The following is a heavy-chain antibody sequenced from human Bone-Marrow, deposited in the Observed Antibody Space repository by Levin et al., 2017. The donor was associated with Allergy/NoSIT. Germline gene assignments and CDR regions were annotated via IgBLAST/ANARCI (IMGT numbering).Heavy chain of an antibody. V-gene: IGHV4-61*01. CDR3: ARDQCSSTTCYKGHYYYYGMDV. D-gene: IGHD2-2*02. Sequence: ESLKISCTVSGGSVSSGSYYWSWIRQPPGKGLEWIGYVYYTGSTNYNPSLKSRVTISIDTSKNQFSLKLSSVTAADTAVYYCARDQCSSTTCYKGHYYYYGMDVWGQGTTVTVSS. CDR1: GGSVSSGSYY. CDR2: VYYTGST. J-gene: IGHJ6*02.